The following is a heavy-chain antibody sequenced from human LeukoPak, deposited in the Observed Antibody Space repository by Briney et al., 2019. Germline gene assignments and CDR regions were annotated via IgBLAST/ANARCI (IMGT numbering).Heavy chain of an antibody. D-gene: IGHD4-11*01. CDR1: GGSISSADYY. V-gene: IGHV4-30-4*08. J-gene: IGHJ4*02. Sequence: KPSQTLSLTCTVSGGSISSADYYWTWIRQPPGKGLEWIGYIYYSGTTYYNPSLKSRVTISLDTSKNQFSLKLSSVTAADTAVYYSARDSSPFDYWGQGTLVTVSS. CDR2: IYYSGTT. CDR3: ARDSSPFDY.